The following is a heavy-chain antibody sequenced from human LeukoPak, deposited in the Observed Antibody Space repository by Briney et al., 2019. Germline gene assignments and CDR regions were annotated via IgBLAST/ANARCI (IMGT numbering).Heavy chain of an antibody. CDR1: GGSISSGGYY. D-gene: IGHD4-11*01. J-gene: IGHJ6*03. Sequence: SQTLSLTCTVSGGSISSGGYYWSWIRQPPGKGLEWIGYIYHSGSTYYNPSLKSRVTTSVDRSKNQFSLKLSSVTAADTAVYYCARDPSTVTPPYYMDVWGKGTTVTVSS. CDR3: ARDPSTVTPPYYMDV. CDR2: IYHSGST. V-gene: IGHV4-30-2*01.